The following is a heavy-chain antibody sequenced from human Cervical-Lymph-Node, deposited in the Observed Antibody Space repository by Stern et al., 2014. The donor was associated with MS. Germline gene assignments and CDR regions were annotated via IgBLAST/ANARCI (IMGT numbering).Heavy chain of an antibody. CDR2: IKNKVHGETA. CDR3: STLANYYDTDSFDY. CDR1: GFTFNNAW. Sequence: EVQLVESGGGLVEPGGSLRLSCAASGFTFNNAWMNWVRLAPGKGLEWVCHIKNKVHGETADYAAPVKGRFVISRDDSNNVLYLQMNSLKREDTAVYYCSTLANYYDTDSFDYWGQGTLVTVSS. J-gene: IGHJ4*02. V-gene: IGHV3-15*01. D-gene: IGHD3-22*01.